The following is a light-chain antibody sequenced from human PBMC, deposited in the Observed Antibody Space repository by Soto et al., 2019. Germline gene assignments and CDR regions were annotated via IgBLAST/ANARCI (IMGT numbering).Light chain of an antibody. V-gene: IGLV2-11*01. CDR3: CSYAGSYTLV. Sequence: QSALTQPRSVSGSRGQSVTISCAGTSRDIGGYNYVSWYQQHPGKAPKLMIYDVNKRPSGVPDRFSGSKSGNTASLTISGLQAEDEADYYCCSYAGSYTLVFGGGTKLTVL. J-gene: IGLJ3*02. CDR2: DVN. CDR1: SRDIGGYNY.